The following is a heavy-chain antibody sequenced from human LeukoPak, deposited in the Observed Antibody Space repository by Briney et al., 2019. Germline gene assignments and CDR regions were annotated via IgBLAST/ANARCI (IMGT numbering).Heavy chain of an antibody. Sequence: SETLSLTCTVSGGSINSHYWSWIRQPPGKGLEWIGHIYYRGTTKYIPSLKSRVTISLDMSKNQFSLKLTSATAADTAVYYCARSVATIFDYYTDVWGNGTTVTVSS. J-gene: IGHJ6*03. CDR1: GGSINSHY. CDR3: ARSVATIFDYYTDV. CDR2: IYYRGTT. D-gene: IGHD5-24*01. V-gene: IGHV4-59*11.